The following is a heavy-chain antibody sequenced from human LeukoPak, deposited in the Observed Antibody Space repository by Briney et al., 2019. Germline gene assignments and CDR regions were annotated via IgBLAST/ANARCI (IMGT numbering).Heavy chain of an antibody. Sequence: PSETLSLTCTVSGGSISSGSYYWSWIRQPPGKGLEWIGSMYSSGSTYYKSSLKSRVTISVDTSKNQFSLKLRSVTAADTAVYYCAKFLRRGSYDYFDYWGQGTLVTVSS. D-gene: IGHD1-26*01. J-gene: IGHJ4*02. CDR2: MYSSGST. CDR3: AKFLRRGSYDYFDY. V-gene: IGHV4-39*07. CDR1: GGSISSGSYY.